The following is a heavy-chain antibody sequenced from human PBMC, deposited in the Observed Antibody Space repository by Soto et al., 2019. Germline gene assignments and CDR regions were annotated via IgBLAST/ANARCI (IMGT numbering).Heavy chain of an antibody. CDR2: IYHSGTT. CDR1: GGSVSAAGYS. Sequence: QLQLQQSGSGLVKPSETLALTCAVSGGSVSAAGYSWSWLPQPPGVGLEWIGYIYHSGTTLYNPSLKTRLTISLHRSKNRFSLTLNSMTAADTAVYYCAGAQFYSGSGNYYNLRFDPWGQGTQVTVSS. J-gene: IGHJ5*02. D-gene: IGHD3-10*01. CDR3: AGAQFYSGSGNYYNLRFDP. V-gene: IGHV4-30-2*01.